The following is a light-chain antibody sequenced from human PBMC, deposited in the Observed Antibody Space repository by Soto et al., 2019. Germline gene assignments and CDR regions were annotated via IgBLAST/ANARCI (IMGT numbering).Light chain of an antibody. J-gene: IGKJ3*01. CDR1: QSVGRN. CDR2: AAS. Sequence: EIVVTQSPGILSVSPGDRATLSCRASQSVGRNLAWYQQKPGQAPTLLIYAASTRATGLPARFSGSGSGTDFTLTISILQSEDFAVYYCQEYRNWTLFTVGPGTRVDIK. V-gene: IGKV3-15*01. CDR3: QEYRNWTLFT.